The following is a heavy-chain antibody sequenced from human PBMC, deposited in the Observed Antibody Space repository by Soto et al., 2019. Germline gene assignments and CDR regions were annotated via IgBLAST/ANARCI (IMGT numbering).Heavy chain of an antibody. Sequence: QVQLVQSGAEVKKPGGSVKVSCKASGYTYTRSGISWVRQAPGQGLEWMGWISTYNGDTNYAQTFQGRVTMTTDTSTSTVHMEVRSLRSDDTAVYYCAREGVAPYYYYGMDVWGQGTPVTVSS. CDR1: GYTYTRSG. CDR3: AREGVAPYYYYGMDV. D-gene: IGHD5-12*01. V-gene: IGHV1-18*01. CDR2: ISTYNGDT. J-gene: IGHJ6*02.